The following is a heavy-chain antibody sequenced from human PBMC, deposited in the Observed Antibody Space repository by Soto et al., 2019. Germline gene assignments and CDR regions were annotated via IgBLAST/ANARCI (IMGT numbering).Heavy chain of an antibody. CDR3: ARDRFPDTAMAHYYYYYGMDV. V-gene: IGHV3-33*01. CDR1: GFTFSSYG. D-gene: IGHD5-18*01. CDR2: IWYDGSNK. Sequence: PGGALRLSCAASGFTFSSYGMHWVRQAQGKGLEWVAVIWYDGSNKYYADSVKGRFTISRDNSKNTLYLQMNSLRAEDTAVYYCARDRFPDTAMAHYYYYYGMDVWGQGTTVTVSS. J-gene: IGHJ6*02.